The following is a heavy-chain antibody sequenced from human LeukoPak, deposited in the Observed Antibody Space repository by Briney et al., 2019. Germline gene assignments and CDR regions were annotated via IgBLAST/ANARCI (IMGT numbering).Heavy chain of an antibody. D-gene: IGHD3-16*01. CDR3: AKVRGTPY. V-gene: IGHV3-30*02. CDR1: GFSFSSYG. CDR2: IRSDGSNK. J-gene: IGHJ4*02. Sequence: GGSLRLSCAGSGFSFSSYGMHWVRQAPGKGLEWMAFIRSDGSNKYYADSVKGRFTISRDNSKNTLYLQMNSLRAEDTAVYYCAKVRGTPYWGQGTLVTVSS.